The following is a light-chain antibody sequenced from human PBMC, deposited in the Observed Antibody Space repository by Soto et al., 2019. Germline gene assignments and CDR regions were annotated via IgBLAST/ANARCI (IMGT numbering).Light chain of an antibody. CDR3: QQRSNWPPMNT. J-gene: IGKJ2*01. CDR1: QSVSNY. V-gene: IGKV3-11*01. Sequence: EIVLTQSPATLSLSPGERATLSCRASQSVSNYLAWYQQKPGQAPRLLIYDASNRATGIPTRFSGSGSGTDFTLTSSSLEPEDFAVYYCQQRSNWPPMNTFGQGTKLEIK. CDR2: DAS.